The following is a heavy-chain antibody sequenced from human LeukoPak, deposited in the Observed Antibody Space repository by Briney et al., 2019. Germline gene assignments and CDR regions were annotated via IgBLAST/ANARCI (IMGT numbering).Heavy chain of an antibody. V-gene: IGHV1-2*02. CDR1: GYTFTGYY. D-gene: IGHD1-26*01. CDR2: INPNSGGT. Sequence: GASVKVSCKASGYTFTGYYMHWVRQAPGQGLEWMGWINPNSGGTNYAQQFQGRVTMTRDTSISTAYMELSSLKSDDTAVYYCARDGGVSYYPGWGQGTLVTVSS. J-gene: IGHJ4*02. CDR3: ARDGGVSYYPG.